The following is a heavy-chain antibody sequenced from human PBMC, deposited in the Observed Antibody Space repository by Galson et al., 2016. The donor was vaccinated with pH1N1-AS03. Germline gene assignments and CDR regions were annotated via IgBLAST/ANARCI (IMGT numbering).Heavy chain of an antibody. CDR3: AKYTIDWYEDY. V-gene: IGHV3-23*01. J-gene: IGHJ4*02. CDR2: ISSTGSNT. CDR1: GFTFHDYA. Sequence: SLRLSCAASGFTFHDYAMHWVRQAPGKGPEWVSSISSTGSNTFYADSVMGRFTISRDNSKNTLYLQMNSLRAEDTAVFYCAKYTIDWYEDYWGQGTLVTVSS. D-gene: IGHD6-19*01.